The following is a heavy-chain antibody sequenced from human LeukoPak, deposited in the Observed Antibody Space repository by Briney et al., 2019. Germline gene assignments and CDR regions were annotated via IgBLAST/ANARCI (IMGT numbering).Heavy chain of an antibody. J-gene: IGHJ4*02. CDR3: ARGTWGDRTFKD. Sequence: SETLSLTCAAYGGSFSGYYWSWIRQPPGKGLEWIGEINHSGSTNYNPSLKSRVTISVDTSKNQFSLKLSSVTAADTAVYYCARGTWGDRTFKDWGQGTLVTVSS. V-gene: IGHV4-34*01. CDR2: INHSGST. CDR1: GGSFSGYY. D-gene: IGHD1-14*01.